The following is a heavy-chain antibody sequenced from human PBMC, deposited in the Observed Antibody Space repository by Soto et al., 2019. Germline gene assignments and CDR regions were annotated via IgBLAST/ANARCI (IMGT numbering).Heavy chain of an antibody. CDR3: AKTMGLAARRYFDY. D-gene: IGHD6-6*01. J-gene: IGHJ4*02. Sequence: GALRLSGAASVFTFSSYAMSWVRQAPGKGLEWVSAISGSGGSTYYADSVKGRFTISRDNSKNTLYLQMNSLRAEDTAVYYCAKTMGLAARRYFDYWGQGTLVTVSS. CDR2: ISGSGGST. CDR1: VFTFSSYA. V-gene: IGHV3-23*01.